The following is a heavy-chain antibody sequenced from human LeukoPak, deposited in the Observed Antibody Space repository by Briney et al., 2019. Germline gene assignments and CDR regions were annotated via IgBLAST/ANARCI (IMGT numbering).Heavy chain of an antibody. D-gene: IGHD6-13*01. CDR2: IWYDGSNK. V-gene: IGHV3-33*01. Sequence: PGRSLRLSCAASGFXFSSYGMHWVRQAPGKGLEWVAVIWYDGSNKYYADSVKGRFTISRDNSKNTLYLQMNSLRAEDTAVYYCARVSSSWLYYFDYWGQGTLVTVSS. CDR1: GFXFSSYG. J-gene: IGHJ4*02. CDR3: ARVSSSWLYYFDY.